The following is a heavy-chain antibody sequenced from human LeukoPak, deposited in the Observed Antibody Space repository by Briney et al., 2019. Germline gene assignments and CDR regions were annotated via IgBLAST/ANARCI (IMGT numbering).Heavy chain of an antibody. V-gene: IGHV3-48*02. CDR3: ARVRAGGQSFDY. D-gene: IGHD3-16*01. CDR2: ITSSGRTI. CDR1: RFTFTTCS. Sequence: GGSLRLFCAASRFTFTTCSMSWARQAPGKGLEWVSYITSSGRTIYYADSVKGRFTISRDNAKNSLYLQMNSLRDEDTAVYYCARVRAGGQSFDYWGQGTLVTVSS. J-gene: IGHJ4*02.